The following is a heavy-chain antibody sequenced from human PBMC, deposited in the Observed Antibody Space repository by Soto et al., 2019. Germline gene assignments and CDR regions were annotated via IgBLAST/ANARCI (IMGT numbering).Heavy chain of an antibody. Sequence: ASVKVSCKVSGYTLTELSLHWVRQAPGKGLERMGGFDPEDGETIYAQKFQGRVTMTEDTSTDTAYMELNSLRSEDTAVHYCTTGQPSLRFLEWLSRYYFDFWGQGSLVT. J-gene: IGHJ4*02. CDR3: TTGQPSLRFLEWLSRYYFDF. CDR1: GYTLTELS. CDR2: FDPEDGET. V-gene: IGHV1-24*01. D-gene: IGHD3-3*01.